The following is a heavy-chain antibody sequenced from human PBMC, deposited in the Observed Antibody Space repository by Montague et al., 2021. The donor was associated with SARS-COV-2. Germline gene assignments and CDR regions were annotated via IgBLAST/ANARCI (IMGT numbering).Heavy chain of an antibody. Sequence: SLRLSCAASGFSVSSKYMTWVRQPPGKGLEWVSTIYSGDTAYYVDSVPGRFTISRDHYKNTVFLQMNSLRAEDTALYYCATFYVDTVSVTNAFDLWGQGTLVSVSS. CDR2: IYSGDTA. V-gene: IGHV3-53*01. CDR3: ATFYVDTVSVTNAFDL. CDR1: GFSVSSKY. J-gene: IGHJ3*01. D-gene: IGHD5-18*01.